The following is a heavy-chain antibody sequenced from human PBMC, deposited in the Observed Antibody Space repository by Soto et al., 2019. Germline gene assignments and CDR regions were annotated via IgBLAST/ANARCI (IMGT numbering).Heavy chain of an antibody. J-gene: IGHJ4*02. Sequence: SETLSLTCRVSGDSISDTIYYWGWIRQAPGKGLEWIGSIHYSGSTQFHPSLKTRVTISVDTSKNEFSLRLRSVTAADTAVYYCARHLKAVAAAMVYWCPGIPVTVSS. V-gene: IGHV4-39*01. D-gene: IGHD6-19*01. CDR2: IHYSGST. CDR1: GDSISDTIYY. CDR3: ARHLKAVAAAMVY.